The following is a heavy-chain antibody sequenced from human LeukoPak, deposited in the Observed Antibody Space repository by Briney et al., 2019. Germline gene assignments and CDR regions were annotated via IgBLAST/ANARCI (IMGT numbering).Heavy chain of an antibody. CDR1: GGSFSGYY. CDR3: ARAVRGVTPLNY. D-gene: IGHD3-10*01. V-gene: IGHV4-34*01. CDR2: INHSGST. Sequence: SETLSLTCAVYGGSFSGYYWSWIRQPPGKGLEWIGEINHSGSTNYNPSLKSRVTISVDTSKNQFSLKLSSVTAADTAVYYCARAVRGVTPLNYWGQGTLVTVSS. J-gene: IGHJ4*02.